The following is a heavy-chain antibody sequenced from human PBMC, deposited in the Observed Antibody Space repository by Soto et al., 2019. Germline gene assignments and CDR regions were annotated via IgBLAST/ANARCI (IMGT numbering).Heavy chain of an antibody. CDR3: AKVMLRTFPDY. CDR1: GFTFSSYG. J-gene: IGHJ4*02. V-gene: IGHV3-30*18. D-gene: IGHD2-15*01. CDR2: ISYDGSNK. Sequence: GRALRLSCAASGFTFSSYGMHWVRQAPGKGLEWVAVISYDGSNKYYADSVKGRFTISRDNSKNTLYLQMNSLRAEDTAVYYCAKVMLRTFPDYWGQGTLVTVSS.